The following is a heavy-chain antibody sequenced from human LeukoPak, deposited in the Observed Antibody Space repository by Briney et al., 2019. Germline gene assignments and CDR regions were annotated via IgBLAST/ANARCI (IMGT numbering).Heavy chain of an antibody. CDR3: ARASVLLSADY. Sequence: SETLSLTCTVSGGFITSSVYWSWIRQSPGKGLEWIGYVYNSGGTEYNPSLKSRLTISVDTSKNQFSLNLSSVTAADTAVYYCARASVLLSADYWGQGTLVTVSS. V-gene: IGHV4-59*01. CDR2: VYNSGGT. J-gene: IGHJ4*02. D-gene: IGHD3-16*01. CDR1: GGFITSSVY.